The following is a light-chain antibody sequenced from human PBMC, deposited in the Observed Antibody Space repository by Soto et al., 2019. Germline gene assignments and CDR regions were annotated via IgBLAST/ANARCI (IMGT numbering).Light chain of an antibody. CDR3: SSYAGSNIGV. CDR1: STDVDGYNF. V-gene: IGLV2-8*01. CDR2: EAN. Sequence: QSALTQPPSASGSPGQSVTISCTGTSTDVDGYNFVSWYQQHPGKAPKLIIYEANKRPSGVPDRFSGSKSGNTASLTVSGRQAEAEGDYSRSSYAGSNIGVFGGGTKLTVL. J-gene: IGLJ3*02.